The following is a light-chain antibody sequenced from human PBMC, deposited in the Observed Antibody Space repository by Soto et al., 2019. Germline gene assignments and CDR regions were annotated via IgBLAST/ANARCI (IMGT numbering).Light chain of an antibody. CDR1: SSDVGGYSY. CDR3: SSYEGNNNLL. J-gene: IGLJ2*01. V-gene: IGLV2-8*01. Sequence: QSALTQPPSASGSPGQSVTISYTGTSSDVGGYSYVSWYQQHPGKAPKLMIYEVSKRPSGVPDRFSGSKSGNTASLTVSGLQAEDEADYYRSSYEGNNNLLFGGGTKLTVL. CDR2: EVS.